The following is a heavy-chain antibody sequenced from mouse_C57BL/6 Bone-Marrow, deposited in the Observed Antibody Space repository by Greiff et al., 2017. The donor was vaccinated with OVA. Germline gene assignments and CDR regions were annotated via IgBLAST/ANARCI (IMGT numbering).Heavy chain of an antibody. D-gene: IGHD2-4*01. CDR2: IWSGGST. J-gene: IGHJ3*01. CDR1: GFSLTSYG. CDR3: ARKDYDYDWFAY. Sequence: QVQLQQSGPGLVQPSQSLSITCTVSGFSLTSYGVHWVRQSPGKGLEWLGVIWSGGSTDYNAAFISRLSISKDNSKSQVFFKKNSLQADDTSIYYWARKDYDYDWFAYWGQGTLVTVSA. V-gene: IGHV2-2*01.